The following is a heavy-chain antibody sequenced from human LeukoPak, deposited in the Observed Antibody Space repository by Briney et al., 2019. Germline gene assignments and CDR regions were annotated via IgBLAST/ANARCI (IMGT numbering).Heavy chain of an antibody. CDR1: GGTFSSYA. Sequence: ASVKVSCKASGGTFSSYAISWVRQAPGQELEWMGGIIPIFGTANYAQKFQGRVTITADESTSTAYMELSSLRSEDTAVYYCARNRYQLLYLDYWGQGTLVTVSS. D-gene: IGHD2-2*01. J-gene: IGHJ4*02. CDR3: ARNRYQLLYLDY. CDR2: IIPIFGTA. V-gene: IGHV1-69*01.